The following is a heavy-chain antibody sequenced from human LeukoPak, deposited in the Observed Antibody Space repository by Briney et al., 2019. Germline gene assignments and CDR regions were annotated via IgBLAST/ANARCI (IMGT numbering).Heavy chain of an antibody. D-gene: IGHD4-11*01. CDR2: LSGSGDKT. CDR3: AKDLNYGFDY. V-gene: IGHV3-23*01. CDR1: GFIFRTYA. Sequence: GGSLRLSCAASGFIFRTYAVSWVRQAPGKGLEWVSALSGSGDKTFYADSVKGRFTISRDNSKNTLYLQMNSLRAEDTAVYYCAKDLNYGFDYWGQGTLVTVSS. J-gene: IGHJ4*02.